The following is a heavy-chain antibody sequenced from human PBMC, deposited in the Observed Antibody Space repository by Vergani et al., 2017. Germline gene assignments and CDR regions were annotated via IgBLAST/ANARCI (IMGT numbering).Heavy chain of an antibody. CDR3: ARGNPYVDFDI. Sequence: QVQLQESGPGLVKPSQTLSLTCTVSGGSISSGSYYWSWIRQPAGKGLEWIGRMYISGSTKYNPSLKSRVTMSVDTSKNQFSLKLSSVTAGDTAVYYCARGNPYVDFDIWGQGTMITVSS. CDR2: MYISGST. CDR1: GGSISSGSYY. V-gene: IGHV4-61*02. D-gene: IGHD3-16*01. J-gene: IGHJ3*02.